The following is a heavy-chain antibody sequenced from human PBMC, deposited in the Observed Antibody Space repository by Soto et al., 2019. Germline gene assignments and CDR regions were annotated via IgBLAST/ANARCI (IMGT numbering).Heavy chain of an antibody. Sequence: ASVKVSCKASGYTFTSYDINWVRQATGQGLEWMGYTNPNSGNTVYAQQFQGRVTMTRNTSISTAYMELSSLRSEDTAVYYCARELGVTELKLYYYYGMDVWGQGTTVTVSS. V-gene: IGHV1-8*01. D-gene: IGHD7-27*01. J-gene: IGHJ6*02. CDR1: GYTFTSYD. CDR3: ARELGVTELKLYYYYGMDV. CDR2: TNPNSGNT.